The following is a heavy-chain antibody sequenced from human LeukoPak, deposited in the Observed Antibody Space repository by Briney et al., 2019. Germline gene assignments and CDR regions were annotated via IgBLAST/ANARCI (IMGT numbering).Heavy chain of an antibody. Sequence: SETLSLTCTVSGGSISSSSYYWGWISQPPGKGLERIGSIYYSGSPYYNPSLKSRVTISVDTSKKQFSLKLSSVTAADTAVYYCARHVGFITMVRGVINNNWFDPWGQGTLVTVSS. CDR1: GGSISSSSYY. CDR3: ARHVGFITMVRGVINNNWFDP. V-gene: IGHV4-39*01. J-gene: IGHJ5*02. CDR2: IYYSGSP. D-gene: IGHD3-10*01.